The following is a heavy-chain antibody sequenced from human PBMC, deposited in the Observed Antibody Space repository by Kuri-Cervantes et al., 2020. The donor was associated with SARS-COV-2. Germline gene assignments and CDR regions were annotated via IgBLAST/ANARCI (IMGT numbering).Heavy chain of an antibody. CDR2: IKQHGSEK. D-gene: IGHD5-12*01. Sequence: GESLKISCTASGFTFSNYWMTWVRQAPGKGLEWVATIKQHGSEKFYVDSVEGRFTISRDNAKSSLHLHMSSLTTEDTAVYYCAIDPRTVATRLPGYWGQGTLVTVSS. CDR1: GFTFSNYW. V-gene: IGHV3-7*05. J-gene: IGHJ4*02. CDR3: AIDPRTVATRLPGY.